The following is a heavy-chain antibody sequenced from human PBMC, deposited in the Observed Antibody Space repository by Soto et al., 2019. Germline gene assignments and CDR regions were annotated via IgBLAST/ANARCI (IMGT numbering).Heavy chain of an antibody. V-gene: IGHV1-24*01. CDR3: ATAAGSIAGNWFDP. Sequence: GPSVKVSCKVSGYTLTELSMHWVRQAPGKGLEWMGGFDPEDRETIYAQKFQGRVTMTEDTSTDTAYMELSSLRSEDTAVYYCATAAGSIAGNWFDPWGQGTLVTVSS. CDR2: FDPEDRET. D-gene: IGHD6-6*01. J-gene: IGHJ5*02. CDR1: GYTLTELS.